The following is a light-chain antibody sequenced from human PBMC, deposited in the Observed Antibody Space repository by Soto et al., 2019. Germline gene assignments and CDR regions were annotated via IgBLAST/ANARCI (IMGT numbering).Light chain of an antibody. CDR2: KVS. CDR3: MQGTHWPPYT. Sequence: VVMTQSPLSLPVTLGQPASISCRSSHSLVYSDGNAYLNWFHQRPGQSPRRLIYKVSYRDSGVQDRFSGSGSCTDFTLKISRVEAEDVGIYYCMQGTHWPPYTFGQGTKLEIK. J-gene: IGKJ2*01. V-gene: IGKV2-30*01. CDR1: HSLVYSDGNAY.